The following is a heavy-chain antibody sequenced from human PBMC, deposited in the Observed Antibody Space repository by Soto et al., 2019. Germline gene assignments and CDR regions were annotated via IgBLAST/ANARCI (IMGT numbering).Heavy chain of an antibody. V-gene: IGHV4-59*04. CDR2: IYYSGST. Sequence: PSETLSLTCTVSGGSISSYYWSWIRQPPGKGLEWIGCIYYSGSTYYNPSLKSRVTISVDTSKNQFSLKLSSVTAADTAVYYCARRELLWFGYGMDVWGQGTTVTVSS. CDR1: GGSISSYY. CDR3: ARRELLWFGYGMDV. J-gene: IGHJ6*02. D-gene: IGHD3-10*01.